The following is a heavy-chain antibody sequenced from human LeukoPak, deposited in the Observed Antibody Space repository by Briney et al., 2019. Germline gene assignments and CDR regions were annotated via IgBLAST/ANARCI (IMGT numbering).Heavy chain of an antibody. CDR3: ATPSRKLANPFDY. Sequence: GASVKVSCKASGYTFTGYYMHWVRQAPGQGLEWMGWINPNSGGTNYAQKFQGRVTMSRDTSISTAYMELSRLRSDDTAVYYCATPSRKLANPFDYWGQGTLVTVSS. D-gene: IGHD6-13*01. J-gene: IGHJ4*02. CDR2: INPNSGGT. CDR1: GYTFTGYY. V-gene: IGHV1-2*02.